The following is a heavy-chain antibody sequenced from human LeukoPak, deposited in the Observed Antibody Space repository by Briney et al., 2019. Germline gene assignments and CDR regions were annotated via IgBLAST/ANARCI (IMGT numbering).Heavy chain of an antibody. J-gene: IGHJ4*02. CDR3: ARGLQRHVDAAMESLLWDN. CDR1: GFIFSSYG. V-gene: IGHV3-30*02. Sequence: GGSLRLSCAASGFIFSSYGMHWVRQAPGKGPEWVAFTRYDGSDKYYADSVKGRFTISRDNSKNTLYLQMNSLRGEDTAAYYCARGLQRHVDAAMESLLWDNWGQGTLVTVSS. D-gene: IGHD5-18*01. CDR2: TRYDGSDK.